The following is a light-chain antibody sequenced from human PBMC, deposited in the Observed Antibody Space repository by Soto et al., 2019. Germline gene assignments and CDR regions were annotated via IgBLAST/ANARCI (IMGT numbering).Light chain of an antibody. CDR1: SGDVGGYNY. J-gene: IGLJ3*02. Sequence: QSVLTQPPSASGSPGQSVTISCTGTSGDVGGYNYVSWYQQHPGKAPKLVIYEVTKRPSGVPDRFSGSKSGNTASLTVSGLQAEDEADYYCSSYAGNNNVMFGGGTKVTVL. CDR2: EVT. CDR3: SSYAGNNNVM. V-gene: IGLV2-8*01.